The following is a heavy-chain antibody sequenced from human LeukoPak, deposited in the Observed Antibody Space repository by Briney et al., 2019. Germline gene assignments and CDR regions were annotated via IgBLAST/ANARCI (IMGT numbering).Heavy chain of an antibody. Sequence: GGSLRLSCAASGFTFSSYAMHWVRQAPGKGLEWVAVISYDGSNKYYADSVKGRFTISRDNSKNTLYLQMNSLRAEDTAVYYCARDKDLYGDYPLYAFDIWGQGTMVTVSS. CDR1: GFTFSSYA. J-gene: IGHJ3*02. CDR3: ARDKDLYGDYPLYAFDI. D-gene: IGHD4-17*01. CDR2: ISYDGSNK. V-gene: IGHV3-30-3*01.